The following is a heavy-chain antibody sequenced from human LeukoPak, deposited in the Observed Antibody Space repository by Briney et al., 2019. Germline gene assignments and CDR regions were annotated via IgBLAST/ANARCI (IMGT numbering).Heavy chain of an antibody. D-gene: IGHD3-10*01. Sequence: PGGSLRLSCAASGFSFSIYAMTWVRQAPGKGLEWVSVISFSGGDTYYADSVKGRFTISRDNSKNTLYLQMNNLRAEDTAVYYCAKGGRGTYYSDSWGQGTLVTVSS. V-gene: IGHV3-23*01. J-gene: IGHJ4*02. CDR3: AKGGRGTYYSDS. CDR2: ISFSGGDT. CDR1: GFSFSIYA.